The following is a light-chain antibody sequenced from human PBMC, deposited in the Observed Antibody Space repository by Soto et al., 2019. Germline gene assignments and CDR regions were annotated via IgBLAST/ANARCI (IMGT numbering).Light chain of an antibody. CDR1: QSVSSTD. Sequence: EIVLTQSPGTLSLSPGERATLSCRASQSVSSTDLVWYQQKRGQAHRLLIYGASSRATGIPDRFSGSGSGTDFTLTISRLEPEDFAVYYCQQFGNSARTFGQGTEVEV. CDR3: QQFGNSART. CDR2: GAS. V-gene: IGKV3-20*01. J-gene: IGKJ1*01.